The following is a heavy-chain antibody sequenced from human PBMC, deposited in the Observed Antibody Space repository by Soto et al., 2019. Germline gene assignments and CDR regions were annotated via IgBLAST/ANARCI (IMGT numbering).Heavy chain of an antibody. Sequence: EVQLVESGGGLVTPGGSLRLSCAASGFTFSSYSMNWVRQAPGKGLEWVSSISSSSSYIYYADSVKGRFTISRDNAKNSLYLQMNSLRAEDTAVYYCARDGAWGIAAAGKVRYFDYWGQGTLVTVSS. CDR3: ARDGAWGIAAAGKVRYFDY. CDR2: ISSSSSYI. V-gene: IGHV3-21*01. D-gene: IGHD6-13*01. CDR1: GFTFSSYS. J-gene: IGHJ4*02.